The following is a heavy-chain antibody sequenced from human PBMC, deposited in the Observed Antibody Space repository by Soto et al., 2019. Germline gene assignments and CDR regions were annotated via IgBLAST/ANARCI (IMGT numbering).Heavy chain of an antibody. J-gene: IGHJ4*02. D-gene: IGHD3-22*01. V-gene: IGHV3-33*01. CDR3: AREEVRGYYDSSGYYDY. Sequence: QVQLVESGGGVVQPGRSLRLSCAASGFTFSSYGMHWVRQAPGKGLEWVAVIWYDGSNKYYADSVKGRFTISRDNSKNTLYLQMNSLRAEDTAVYYCAREEVRGYYDSSGYYDYWGQGTLVTVSS. CDR1: GFTFSSYG. CDR2: IWYDGSNK.